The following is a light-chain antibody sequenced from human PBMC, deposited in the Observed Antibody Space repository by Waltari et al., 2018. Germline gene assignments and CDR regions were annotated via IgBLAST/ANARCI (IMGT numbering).Light chain of an antibody. Sequence: PPSASGTPGQRVTISCSGISSNIGNNYVFWYQQLPGKAPKLLIYRNDQRPSGVPDRFSASKSVTSVSLAIGGLRSEDEAIYHCAAWDNSLGRWVFGEGTKLTVL. CDR2: RND. CDR3: AAWDNSLGRWV. V-gene: IGLV1-47*01. J-gene: IGLJ3*02. CDR1: SSNIGNNY.